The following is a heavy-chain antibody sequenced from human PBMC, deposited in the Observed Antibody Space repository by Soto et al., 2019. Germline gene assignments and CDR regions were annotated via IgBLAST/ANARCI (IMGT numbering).Heavy chain of an antibody. CDR3: AREPGWLQGDFNYYGMDV. D-gene: IGHD5-12*01. CDR1: GFTFSSYG. J-gene: IGHJ6*02. Sequence: QVQLVESGGGVVQPGRSLRLSCAASGFTFSSYGMHWVRQAPGKGLEWVAVIWYDGSNKYYADSVKGRFTISRDNSKNTRYLQMNSLRAEDTAVYYCAREPGWLQGDFNYYGMDVWGQGTTVTVSS. V-gene: IGHV3-33*01. CDR2: IWYDGSNK.